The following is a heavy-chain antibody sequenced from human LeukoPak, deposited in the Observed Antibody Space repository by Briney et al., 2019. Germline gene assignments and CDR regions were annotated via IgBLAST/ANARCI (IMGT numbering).Heavy chain of an antibody. V-gene: IGHV1-2*02. CDR2: INPNSGGT. D-gene: IGHD2-2*01. CDR1: GYTFTGYY. J-gene: IGHJ5*02. Sequence: GASVKVSCKASGYTFTGYYMHWVRQAPGQGLEWMGWINPNSGGTNYAQKFQGRVTMTRDTSISTAYMELSRLKSDDTAVYYCASGWVVVVPTAIMGSWFDPWGRGTLVTVSS. CDR3: ASGWVVVVPTAIMGSWFDP.